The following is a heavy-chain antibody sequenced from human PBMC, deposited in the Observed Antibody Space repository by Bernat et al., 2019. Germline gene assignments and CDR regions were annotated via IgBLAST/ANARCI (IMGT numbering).Heavy chain of an antibody. D-gene: IGHD3-22*01. Sequence: QVQLQESGPGLVKPSQTLSLTCTVSGGSISSGSYYWSWIRQPAGKGLEWIGRIYTSGSTNYNPSLKSRVTISVDTSKNQFSLKLSSVTAADTAVYYCASDRAMYYYDSSGYSNDAFDIWGQGTMVTVPS. V-gene: IGHV4-61*02. J-gene: IGHJ3*02. CDR1: GGSISSGSYY. CDR2: IYTSGST. CDR3: ASDRAMYYYDSSGYSNDAFDI.